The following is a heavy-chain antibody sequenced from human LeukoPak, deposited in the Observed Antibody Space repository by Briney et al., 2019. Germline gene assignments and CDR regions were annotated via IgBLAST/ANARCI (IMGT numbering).Heavy chain of an antibody. V-gene: IGHV3-7*01. D-gene: IGHD6-13*01. J-gene: IGHJ4*02. CDR3: ARYGSIVAAGTFDY. CDR2: VKPDGSEK. Sequence: GGSLRLSCAASGFTFSRFWMTWVRQAPGKGLQWVANVKPDGSEKYYVDSVKGRFTISRDNAKNSLYLQMNSLRAEDTAVYYCARYGSIVAAGTFDYWGRGTLVTVSS. CDR1: GFTFSRFW.